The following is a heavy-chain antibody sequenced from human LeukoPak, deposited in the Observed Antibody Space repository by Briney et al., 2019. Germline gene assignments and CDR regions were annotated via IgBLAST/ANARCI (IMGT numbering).Heavy chain of an antibody. CDR2: ISSSGSTI. D-gene: IGHD3-10*01. J-gene: IGHJ6*02. V-gene: IGHV3-48*03. CDR1: GFTFSSYE. Sequence: GGSLRLSCAASGFTFSSYEMNWVRQAPGKGLEWVSYISSSGSTIYYADSVEGRFTISRDNAKNSLYLQMNSLRAEDTAVYYCARDRSPVYGSGSYGMDVWGQGTTVTVSS. CDR3: ARDRSPVYGSGSYGMDV.